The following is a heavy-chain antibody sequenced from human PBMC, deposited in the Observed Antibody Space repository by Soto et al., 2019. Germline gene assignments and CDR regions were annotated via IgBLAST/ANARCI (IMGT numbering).Heavy chain of an antibody. V-gene: IGHV1-69*12. CDR1: GGTFSSYA. Sequence: QVQLVQSGAEVKKPGSSVKVSCKASGGTFSSYAITWVRQAPGQGLEWMGGIIPMFGPGNHAQKFQGRVTITADESPSTAYMELSSLRSEDTAVYYCARDRGPSSGYYPYWFDPWGQGTLVTVSS. CDR3: ARDRGPSSGYYPYWFDP. J-gene: IGHJ5*02. CDR2: IIPMFGPG. D-gene: IGHD3-22*01.